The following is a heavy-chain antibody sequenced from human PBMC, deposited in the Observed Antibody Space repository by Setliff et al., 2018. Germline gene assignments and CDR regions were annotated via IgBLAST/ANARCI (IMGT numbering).Heavy chain of an antibody. CDR2: IYPGDSDT. J-gene: IGHJ3*02. V-gene: IGHV5-51*01. Sequence: PGESLKISCKGSGYSFTSYWIGWVRQMPGKGLEWMGIIYPGDSDTRYSPSFQGQVTISANKSISTAYLQWSSLKASDTAMYYCARQAVAGSDAFDIWGQGTMVTVSS. CDR1: GYSFTSYW. CDR3: ARQAVAGSDAFDI. D-gene: IGHD6-19*01.